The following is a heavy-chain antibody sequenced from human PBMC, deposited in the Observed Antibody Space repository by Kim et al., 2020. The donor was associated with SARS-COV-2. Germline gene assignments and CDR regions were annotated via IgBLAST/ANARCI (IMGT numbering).Heavy chain of an antibody. D-gene: IGHD2-15*01. CDR2: IYYSGST. CDR3: ARHWDCSGGSCYSLSYGMDV. CDR1: GGSISSSSYY. Sequence: SETLSLTCTVSGGSISSSSYYWGWIRQPPGKGLEWIGSIYYSGSTYYNPSLKSRVTISVDTSKNQFSLKLSSVTAADTAVYYCARHWDCSGGSCYSLSYGMDVWGQGSTVTVSS. J-gene: IGHJ6*02. V-gene: IGHV4-39*01.